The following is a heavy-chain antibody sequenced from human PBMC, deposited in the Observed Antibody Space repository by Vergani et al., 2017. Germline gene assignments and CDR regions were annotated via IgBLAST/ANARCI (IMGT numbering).Heavy chain of an antibody. CDR1: EYSFGNYW. J-gene: IGHJ4*02. CDR3: ARHTTYTDS. CDR2: IYPADSDT. D-gene: IGHD1-1*01. Sequence: EVELVQSGPEMRKPGASLKIACKGSEYSFGNYWIGWVRQMPGKRLEWMGIIYPADSDTRYSPSFQDQVTISADKSISTAFLQWDSLKAADTALYDCARHTTYTDSWGQGTLVTVSS. V-gene: IGHV5-51*01.